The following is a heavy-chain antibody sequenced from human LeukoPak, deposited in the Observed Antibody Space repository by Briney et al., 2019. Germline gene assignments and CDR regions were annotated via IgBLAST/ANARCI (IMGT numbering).Heavy chain of an antibody. CDR1: GFPFSHSA. Sequence: GRSLILSCAASGFPFSHSAMSWVRQAPGKGLEWVSYIRGGDVSRYYADSVKGRFTISRDNSKNTLYLQMNSLRADDTAVYYCAKSGYNRFDYWGQGTLVTVSS. D-gene: IGHD5-24*01. CDR2: IRGGDVSR. V-gene: IGHV3-23*01. CDR3: AKSGYNRFDY. J-gene: IGHJ4*02.